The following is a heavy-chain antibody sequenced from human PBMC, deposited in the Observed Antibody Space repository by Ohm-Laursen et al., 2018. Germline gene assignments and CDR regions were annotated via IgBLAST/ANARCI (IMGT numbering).Heavy chain of an antibody. CDR3: ASRFWSGFGGGIDY. J-gene: IGHJ4*02. V-gene: IGHV3-7*01. D-gene: IGHD3-3*01. CDR1: GFSFSYYW. CDR2: IKQDGSEK. Sequence: GSLRLSCAASGFSFSYYWMSWVRQAPGKGLEWVANIKQDGSEKYYVDSVKGRFTISRDNAKNSLYLQMNSLRAEDTAVYYCASRFWSGFGGGIDYWGQGTQVTVSS.